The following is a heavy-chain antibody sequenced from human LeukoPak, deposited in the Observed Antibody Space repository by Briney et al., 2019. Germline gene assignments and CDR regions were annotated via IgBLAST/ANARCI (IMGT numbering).Heavy chain of an antibody. Sequence: SETLSLTCTVSSGSLSSYHWSWIRQPPGKGLEWIGYIYYSGSTNYNPSLKSRVTISVDTSKNQFSLKLSSVTAADTAVYYCARNGYSGYDLDYWGQGTLVTVSS. CDR1: SGSLSSYH. J-gene: IGHJ4*02. D-gene: IGHD5-12*01. V-gene: IGHV4-59*01. CDR2: IYYSGST. CDR3: ARNGYSGYDLDY.